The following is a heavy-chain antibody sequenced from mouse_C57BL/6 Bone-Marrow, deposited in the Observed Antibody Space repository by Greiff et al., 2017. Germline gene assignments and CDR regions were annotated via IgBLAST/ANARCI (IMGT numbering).Heavy chain of an antibody. D-gene: IGHD1-1*01. CDR2: INPSSGYT. J-gene: IGHJ1*03. Sequence: QVHVKQSGAELARPGASVKMSCKASGYTFTSYTMHWVKQRPGQGLEWIGYINPSSGYTKYNQKFKDKATLTADKSSSTAYMQLSSLTSEDSAVYYCARGDLGSFDVWGTGTTVTGSS. CDR3: ARGDLGSFDV. V-gene: IGHV1-4*01. CDR1: GYTFTSYT.